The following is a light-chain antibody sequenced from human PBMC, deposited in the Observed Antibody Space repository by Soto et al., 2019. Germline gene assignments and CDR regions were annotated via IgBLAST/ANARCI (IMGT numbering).Light chain of an antibody. J-gene: IGLJ2*01. V-gene: IGLV2-23*01. CDR3: QAYDVSLSGSL. Sequence: QSALTQPASVSGSPEQSITISCTGPGSDVGSFDLVSWYQQHPGKAPKLIIFEGSKRPSGVSDRFSGSKSDNRASLTISGLLAEDEADYYCQAYDVSLSGSLFGGGTKVTVL. CDR2: EGS. CDR1: GSDVGSFDL.